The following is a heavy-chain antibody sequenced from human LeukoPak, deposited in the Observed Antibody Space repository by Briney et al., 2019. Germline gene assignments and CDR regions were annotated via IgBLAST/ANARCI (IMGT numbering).Heavy chain of an antibody. CDR1: GGSFSGYY. V-gene: IGHV4-34*01. CDR3: ARGAHHDY. J-gene: IGHJ4*02. Sequence: SETLSLTCAVYGGSFSGYYWSWIRQPPGKGLEWTGEINHSGSTNYNPSLKSRVTISVDTSKNQFSLKLSSVTAADTAVYYCARGAHHDYWGQGTLVTVSS. CDR2: INHSGST.